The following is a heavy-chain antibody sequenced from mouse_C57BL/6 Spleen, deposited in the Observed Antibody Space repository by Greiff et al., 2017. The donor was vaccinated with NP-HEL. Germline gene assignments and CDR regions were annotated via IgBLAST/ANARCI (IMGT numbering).Heavy chain of an antibody. V-gene: IGHV1-19*01. Sequence: VQLKQSGPVLVKPGASVKMSCKASGYTFTDYYMNWVKQSHGKSLEWIGVINPYNGGTSYNQKFKGKATLTVDKSSSTAYMELNSLTSEDSAVYYCARGGMGNYNAMDYWGQGTSVTVSS. D-gene: IGHD2-1*01. CDR1: GYTFTDYY. CDR3: ARGGMGNYNAMDY. CDR2: INPYNGGT. J-gene: IGHJ4*01.